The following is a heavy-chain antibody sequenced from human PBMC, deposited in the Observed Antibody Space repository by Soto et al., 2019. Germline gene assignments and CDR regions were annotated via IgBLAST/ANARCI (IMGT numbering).Heavy chain of an antibody. CDR2: INYGGTT. V-gene: IGHV4-34*01. CDR3: ARGHPRSVLSISLVTAYWFDP. J-gene: IGHJ5*02. Sequence: QVQLQQWGAGLLKPSETLSLTCAVYGGSIGSYFNNYYWSWIRQTPGKGLEWIGEINYGGTTNYNPSLKTRISISIDTSKNQFSLKVKSVTAADTATYYCARGHPRSVLSISLVTAYWFDPWGQGTLVSVSS. D-gene: IGHD2-15*01. CDR1: GGSIGSYFNNYY.